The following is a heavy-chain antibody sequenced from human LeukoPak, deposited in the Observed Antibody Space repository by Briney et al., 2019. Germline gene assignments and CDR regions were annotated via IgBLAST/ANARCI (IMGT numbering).Heavy chain of an antibody. D-gene: IGHD4-17*01. V-gene: IGHV1-2*02. J-gene: IGHJ4*02. CDR3: ARGFGGVYGDYTNY. Sequence: ASVKVSCKASGYTFTGYYMHWVRQAPGQGLEWMGWINPNSGGTNYAQKFQGRVTMTRDTSISTAYMELSRLRSDDTAVYYCARGFGGVYGDYTNYWGQGTLVTVSS. CDR1: GYTFTGYY. CDR2: INPNSGGT.